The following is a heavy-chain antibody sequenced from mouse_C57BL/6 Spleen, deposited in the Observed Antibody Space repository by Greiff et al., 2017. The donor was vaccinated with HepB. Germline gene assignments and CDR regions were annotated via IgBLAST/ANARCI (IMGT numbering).Heavy chain of an antibody. J-gene: IGHJ3*01. Sequence: DVMLVESGEGLVKPGGSLKLSCAASGFTFSSYAMSWVRQTPEKRLEWVAYISSGGDYIYYADTVKGRFTISRDNARNTLYLQMSSLKSEDTAMYYCTRDSSGYTWFAYWGQGTLVTVSA. D-gene: IGHD3-2*02. CDR2: ISSGGDYI. CDR3: TRDSSGYTWFAY. V-gene: IGHV5-9-1*02. CDR1: GFTFSSYA.